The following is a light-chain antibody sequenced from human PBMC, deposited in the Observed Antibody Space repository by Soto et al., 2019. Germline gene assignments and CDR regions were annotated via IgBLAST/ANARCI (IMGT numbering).Light chain of an antibody. CDR2: DAS. Sequence: EIVMTQSPATLSVSPGERATLSCRASQSVSSDLAWYQQRPGQAPRLLIYDASNRATGVPARFSGSGSGTDFTLTISSLEPEDFAVYYCQQRSSWPPTFGQGTRREIK. CDR3: QQRSSWPPT. V-gene: IGKV3-11*01. CDR1: QSVSSD. J-gene: IGKJ5*01.